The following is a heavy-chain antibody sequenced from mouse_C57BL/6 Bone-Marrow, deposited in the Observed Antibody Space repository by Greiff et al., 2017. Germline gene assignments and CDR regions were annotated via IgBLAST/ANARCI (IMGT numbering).Heavy chain of an antibody. CDR2: MNPSSGYT. D-gene: IGHD3-2*01. Sequence: QVQLQQSGAVLAKPGASVKLSCKASGYTFTSYWMNWVKQRPGQGLEWIGYMNPSSGYTKYNQKFKDKATLTADKSSSTAYMTPNSLTYEDSAVDYGAETAESTNYAMDVWGKGTSVTVSS. J-gene: IGHJ4*01. CDR1: GYTFTSYW. V-gene: IGHV1-7*01. CDR3: AETAESTNYAMDV.